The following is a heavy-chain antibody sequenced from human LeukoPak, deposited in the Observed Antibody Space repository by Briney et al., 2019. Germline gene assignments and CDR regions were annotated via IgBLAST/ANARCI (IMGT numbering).Heavy chain of an antibody. J-gene: IGHJ4*02. CDR2: ISTTGST. CDR3: ARDRVVGAYFDY. V-gene: IGHV4-4*07. D-gene: IGHD1-26*01. CDR1: GGSISSYY. Sequence: SETLSLTCTVSGGSISSYYWSWIRQPAGEGLEWIGRISTTGSTSYNPFLKSRVTMSVDTSKNQFSLKLSSVTAADTALYYCARDRVVGAYFDYWGQGTLVTVSS.